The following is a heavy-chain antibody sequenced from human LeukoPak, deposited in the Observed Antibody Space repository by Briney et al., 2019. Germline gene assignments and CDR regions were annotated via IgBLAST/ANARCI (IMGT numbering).Heavy chain of an antibody. V-gene: IGHV3-23*01. CDR3: AKMYSSSWYYFDY. CDR1: GFTFSSYA. D-gene: IGHD6-13*01. CDR2: ISGSGSST. J-gene: IGHJ4*02. Sequence: GGSLRLSCAASGFTFSSYAMSWVRQAPGKGLEWVSTISGSGSSTYYADSVKGRFTISRDNSKNTLYLQMNSLRAEDTAVYYCAKMYSSSWYYFDYWGQGTLVTVPS.